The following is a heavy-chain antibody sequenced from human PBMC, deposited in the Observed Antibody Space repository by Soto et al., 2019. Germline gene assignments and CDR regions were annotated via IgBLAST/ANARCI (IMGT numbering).Heavy chain of an antibody. CDR1: GYTFTSYY. J-gene: IGHJ6*02. D-gene: IGHD6-19*01. V-gene: IGHV1-46*01. CDR3: AREAPTSSGWYSYYYYGMEV. Sequence: ASVKVSCKASGYTFTSYYMHWVRQAPGQGLEWMGIINPSGGSTSYAQKFQGRVTMTRDTSTSTVYMELSSLRSEDTAVYYCAREAPTSSGWYSYYYYGMEVWGQGTTVTVSS. CDR2: INPSGGST.